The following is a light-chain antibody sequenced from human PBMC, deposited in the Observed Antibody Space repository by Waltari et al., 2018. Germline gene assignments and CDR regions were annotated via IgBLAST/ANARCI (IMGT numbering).Light chain of an antibody. V-gene: IGKV4-1*01. CDR1: QSILFRSTNKNY. J-gene: IGKJ3*01. CDR2: WAS. Sequence: DIVMTQSPDSLAVSLGERATINCRSSQSILFRSTNKNYLSWYQQKPGQPPKLLIYWASIRESGGPDRFSGSGSGSDFTLTISSLQAEDVAVYYCQKYYTAPATFGPGTKVDVK. CDR3: QKYYTAPAT.